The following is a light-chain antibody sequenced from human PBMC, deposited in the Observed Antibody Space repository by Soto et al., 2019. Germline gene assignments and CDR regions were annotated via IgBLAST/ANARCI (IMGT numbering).Light chain of an antibody. J-gene: IGKJ4*01. V-gene: IGKV3-11*01. Sequence: EIVLTQSPDTLSLSPGERATLSCRASQSVSGYLGWYQQKPAQAPRLLIYDASNRAYGVPARFRGSGSGTNFTLPIASLEPDDFAVYYCQQRSNWPYLTFGGGTRV. CDR3: QQRSNWPYLT. CDR1: QSVSGY. CDR2: DAS.